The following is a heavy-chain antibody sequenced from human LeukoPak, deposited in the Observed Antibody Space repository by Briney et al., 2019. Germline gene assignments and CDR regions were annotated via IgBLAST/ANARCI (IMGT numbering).Heavy chain of an antibody. CDR3: ARSSPQILRFLEWFCEYYFDY. CDR1: GGSISSSSYY. Sequence: TSETLSLTCTVSGGSISSSSYYWGWIRQPPGKGLEWIGSIYYSGSTYYNPSLKSRVTISVDTSKNQFSLKLSSVTAADTAVYYCARSSPQILRFLEWFCEYYFDYWGQGTLVTVSS. D-gene: IGHD3-3*01. V-gene: IGHV4-39*01. CDR2: IYYSGST. J-gene: IGHJ4*02.